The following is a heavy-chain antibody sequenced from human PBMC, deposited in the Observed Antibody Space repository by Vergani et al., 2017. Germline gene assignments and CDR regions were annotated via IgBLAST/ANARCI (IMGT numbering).Heavy chain of an antibody. Sequence: QVQLVQSGAEVMKPGSSVKVSCKASGGTFSSYAISWVRQAPGQGLEWMGRIIPIFGTANYAQKFKGRVTITADKSTSTAYMELSSLRSEDTAVYYCARDRVFGAADYYMDVWGKGTTVTVSS. CDR2: IIPIFGTA. D-gene: IGHD6-13*01. J-gene: IGHJ6*03. CDR3: ARDRVFGAADYYMDV. V-gene: IGHV1-69*14. CDR1: GGTFSSYA.